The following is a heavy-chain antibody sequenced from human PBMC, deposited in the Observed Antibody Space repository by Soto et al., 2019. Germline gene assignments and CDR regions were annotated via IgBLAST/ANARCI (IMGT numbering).Heavy chain of an antibody. J-gene: IGHJ3*02. V-gene: IGHV4-59*01. CDR1: GGSISSYY. Sequence: PSETLSLTCTVSGGSISSYYWSWIRQPPGKGLEWIGYIYYSGSTNYNPSLKSRVTISVDTSKNQFSLKLSSVTAADTAVYYCAREYRKGVSSWADAFDIWGQGTMVTVSS. D-gene: IGHD6-13*01. CDR2: IYYSGST. CDR3: AREYRKGVSSWADAFDI.